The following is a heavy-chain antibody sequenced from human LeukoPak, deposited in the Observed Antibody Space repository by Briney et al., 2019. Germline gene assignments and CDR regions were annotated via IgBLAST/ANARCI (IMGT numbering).Heavy chain of an antibody. D-gene: IGHD6-13*01. CDR1: DGSITSSSCY. CDR2: IYLSGST. Sequence: SSETLSLTCTVSDGSITSSSCYWGRIRQPPGKGLEWIGSIYLSGSTYYNPSLKSRVTISIDTSKNQFSLKLSSVTAADTAVYYCARSSSPLYYYYYYMDVWGKGTTVTVSS. CDR3: ARSSSPLYYYYYYMDV. J-gene: IGHJ6*03. V-gene: IGHV4-39*07.